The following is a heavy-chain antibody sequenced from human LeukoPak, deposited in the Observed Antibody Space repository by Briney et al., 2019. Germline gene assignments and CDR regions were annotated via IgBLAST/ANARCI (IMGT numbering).Heavy chain of an antibody. CDR3: ATPGAYYDILTGLRDDAFDI. CDR2: IIPIFGTA. D-gene: IGHD3-9*01. J-gene: IGHJ3*02. V-gene: IGHV1-69*05. CDR1: GGTFSSYA. Sequence: ASVKVSCKASGGTFSSYAISWVRQAPGQGLEWIGRIIPIFGTANYAQKFQGRVTITTDESTSTAYMELSSLRSEDTAVYYCATPGAYYDILTGLRDDAFDIWGQGTMVTVSS.